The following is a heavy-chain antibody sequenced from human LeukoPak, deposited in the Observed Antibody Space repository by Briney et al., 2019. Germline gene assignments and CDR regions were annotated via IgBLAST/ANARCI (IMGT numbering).Heavy chain of an antibody. CDR1: GYTFTTYG. CDR2: ISAYNGNT. J-gene: IGHJ4*02. D-gene: IGHD3-10*01. CDR3: AREGIFRYFDY. Sequence: ASVKVSCKASGYTFTTYGISWVRQGPGQGLEWMGWISAYNGNTKYARNLQGRVSMTTDTSTSTAYMEVRGLRSDDTAVYYCAREGIFRYFDYWGQGTLVTVSS. V-gene: IGHV1-18*01.